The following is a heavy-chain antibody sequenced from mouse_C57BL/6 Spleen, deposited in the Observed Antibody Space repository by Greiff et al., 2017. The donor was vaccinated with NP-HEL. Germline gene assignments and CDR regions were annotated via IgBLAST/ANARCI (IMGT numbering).Heavy chain of an antibody. CDR1: GYTFTSYW. V-gene: IGHV1-50*01. D-gene: IGHD2-2*01. CDR3: ARWESMVTGAY. Sequence: VQLQQPGAELVKPGASVKLSCKASGYTFTSYWMQWVKQRPGQGLEWIGEIDPSDSYTNYNQKFKGKATLTVDTSSSTAYMQLSSLTSEDSAVYYCARWESMVTGAYWGQGTLVTVSA. CDR2: IDPSDSYT. J-gene: IGHJ3*01.